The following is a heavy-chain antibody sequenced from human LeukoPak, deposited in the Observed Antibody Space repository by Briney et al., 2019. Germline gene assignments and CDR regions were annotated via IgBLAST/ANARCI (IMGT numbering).Heavy chain of an antibody. J-gene: IGHJ1*01. D-gene: IGHD2/OR15-2a*01. CDR3: AQGVRRYFDFQH. Sequence: GGSLRLSCSATGFTFSSYGMSWVRQAPGKGLEWVSAISGSGGSTYYADSVKGRFTISRDNSKNTLYLQMNSLRAEDTAVYYCAQGVRRYFDFQHWGQGTLVTVSS. CDR2: ISGSGGST. CDR1: GFTFSSYG. V-gene: IGHV3-23*01.